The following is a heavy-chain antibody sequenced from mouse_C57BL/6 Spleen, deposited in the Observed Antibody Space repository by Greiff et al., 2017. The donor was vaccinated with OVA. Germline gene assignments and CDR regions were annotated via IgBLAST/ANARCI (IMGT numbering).Heavy chain of an antibody. D-gene: IGHD3-1*01. Sequence: QVQLQQSGAELVMPGASVKLSCKASGYTFTSYWMHWVKQRPGQGLEWIGEIDPSDSYTNYNQKFKGKSTLTVDKSSSTAYMQLSSLTSEDSAVYYCARRAVRGYFDYWGQGTTLTVSS. CDR2: IDPSDSYT. CDR3: ARRAVRGYFDY. J-gene: IGHJ2*01. CDR1: GYTFTSYW. V-gene: IGHV1-69*01.